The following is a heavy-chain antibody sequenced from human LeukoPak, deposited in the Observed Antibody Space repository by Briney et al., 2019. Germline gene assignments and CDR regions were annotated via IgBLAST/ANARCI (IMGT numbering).Heavy chain of an antibody. CDR2: IWYDGSKK. CDR3: ARAQSSSSTFDL. V-gene: IGHV3-33*01. J-gene: IGHJ4*02. Sequence: PGGSLTPSCAPSGFTFSDYGIHWVRQAPGQGPEWVALIWYDGSKKYYADSVKGRFTISRDNTKNTLYLQLNSLRADDTAVYYCARAQSSSSTFDLWGQGTLVTVSS. D-gene: IGHD6-6*01. CDR1: GFTFSDYG.